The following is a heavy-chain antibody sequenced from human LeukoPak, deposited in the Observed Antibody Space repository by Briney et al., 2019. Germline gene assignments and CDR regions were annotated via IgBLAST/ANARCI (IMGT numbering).Heavy chain of an antibody. Sequence: ASVKVSCKASGYTFTGYYMHWVRQAAGQGLEWMGWINPNSGGTNYAQKFQGRVTMTRDTSISTAYMELSRLRSDDTAVYYCARELNQAAAGNDYWGQGTLVTVSS. J-gene: IGHJ4*02. CDR2: INPNSGGT. CDR1: GYTFTGYY. CDR3: ARELNQAAAGNDY. D-gene: IGHD6-13*01. V-gene: IGHV1-2*02.